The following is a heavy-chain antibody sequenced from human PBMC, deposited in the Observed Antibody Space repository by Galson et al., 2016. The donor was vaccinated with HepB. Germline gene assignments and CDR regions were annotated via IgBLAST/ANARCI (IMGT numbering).Heavy chain of an antibody. D-gene: IGHD3-3*01. CDR1: GATISTFY. J-gene: IGHJ6*02. V-gene: IGHV4-59*01. CDR3: ARSKGFWSGFYRDYGMDV. Sequence: ETLSLICSVSGATISTFYWSWIRQPPGEGLEWIGFVSDTGSTKYNPSLKSRATISVDSSKNHLSLNLTSVTAADTAVYYCARSKGFWSGFYRDYGMDVWGQGTTVTVSS. CDR2: VSDTGST.